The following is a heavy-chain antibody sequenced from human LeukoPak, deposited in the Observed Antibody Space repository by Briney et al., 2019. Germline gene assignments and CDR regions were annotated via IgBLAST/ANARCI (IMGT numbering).Heavy chain of an antibody. V-gene: IGHV4-39*01. CDR3: ARLRAMAGHRGGFDF. J-gene: IGHJ3*01. D-gene: IGHD6-19*01. Sequence: KTSETLSLTCAVSGDSISYHNYYWDWIRQPPGKGLEWIGTVYYTGNTYYNPSLKSRVAISVDTSKSQFSLQLTSMTAADTAVYYCARLRAMAGHRGGFDFWGRGTMVTVSS. CDR2: VYYTGNT. CDR1: GDSISYHNYY.